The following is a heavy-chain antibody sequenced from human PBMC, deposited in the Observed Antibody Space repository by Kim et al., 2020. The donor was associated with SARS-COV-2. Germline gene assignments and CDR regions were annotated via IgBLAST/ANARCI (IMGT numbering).Heavy chain of an antibody. CDR1: GVSLSSDHYY. V-gene: IGHV4-61*01. J-gene: IGHJ4*02. D-gene: IGHD6-13*01. CDR3: ARGWRGGSSWYYFDY. CDR2: IHYTGST. Sequence: TLSLTCSVSGVSLSSDHYYWSWIRQTPGKGLEYIGYIHYTGSTTYNVSLKSRVTISRDTSKNQFSLKLTSVTAADTAVYFCARGWRGGSSWYYFDYWGQGTLVTVSS.